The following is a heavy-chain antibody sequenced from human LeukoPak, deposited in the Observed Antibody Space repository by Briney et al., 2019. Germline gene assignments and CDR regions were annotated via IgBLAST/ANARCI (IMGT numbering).Heavy chain of an antibody. V-gene: IGHV1-8*01. CDR2: MNPNSGNT. CDR3: ARGGLGTYYDFWSGWNSKYYYYYYGMDV. J-gene: IGHJ6*02. CDR1: GYTFTSYD. Sequence: ASVKVSCKASGYTFTSYDINWVRQATGQGLEWMGWMNPNSGNTGYAQKFQGRVTMTRNTSISTAYMELSSLRSEDTAVYYCARGGLGTYYDFWSGWNSKYYYYYYGMDVWGQGTTVTVSS. D-gene: IGHD3-3*01.